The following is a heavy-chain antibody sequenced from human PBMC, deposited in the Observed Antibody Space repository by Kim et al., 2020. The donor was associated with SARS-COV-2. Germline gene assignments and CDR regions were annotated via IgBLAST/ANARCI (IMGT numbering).Heavy chain of an antibody. V-gene: IGHV3-20*01. D-gene: IGHD6-19*01. CDR3: ASIKYSSGWYFYNY. CDR1: GFTFDDYG. Sequence: GSLRLSCAASGFTFDDYGMSWVRQAPGKGLEWVSGINWNGGSTGYADSVKGRFTISRDNAKNSLYLQMNSLRAEDTALYHCASIKYSSGWYFYNYWGQGTLVTVSS. CDR2: INWNGGST. J-gene: IGHJ4*02.